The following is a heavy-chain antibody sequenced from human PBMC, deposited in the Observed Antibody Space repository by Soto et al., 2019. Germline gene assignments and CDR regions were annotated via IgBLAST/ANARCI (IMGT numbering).Heavy chain of an antibody. Sequence: SVKVSCKASGGTFSSYTISWVRQAPGQGLEWMGRIIPILGIANYAQKFQGRVTITADRSTSTAYMELSSLRSEDTAVYYCARETDKPGENYYYMDVWGKGTTVTVSS. D-gene: IGHD3-16*01. J-gene: IGHJ6*03. CDR3: ARETDKPGENYYYMDV. CDR1: GGTFSSYT. V-gene: IGHV1-69*04. CDR2: IIPILGIA.